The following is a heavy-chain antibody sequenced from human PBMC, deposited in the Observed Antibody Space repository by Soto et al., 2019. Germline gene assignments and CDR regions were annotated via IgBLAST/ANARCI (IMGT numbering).Heavy chain of an antibody. CDR1: GYTFTGYY. V-gene: IGHV1-2*02. Sequence: ASVKVSCKASGYTFTGYYMHWVRLAPGQGLEWMGWINPNSGGTNYVQKFQGRVTMTRDTSISTAYMELSRLRSDDTAVYYCARGGYYDSSGYYYYYYGMDVWGQGTTVTVSS. J-gene: IGHJ6*02. CDR2: INPNSGGT. CDR3: ARGGYYDSSGYYYYYYGMDV. D-gene: IGHD3-22*01.